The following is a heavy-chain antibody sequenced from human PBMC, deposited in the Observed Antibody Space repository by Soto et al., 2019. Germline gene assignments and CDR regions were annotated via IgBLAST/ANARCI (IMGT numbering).Heavy chain of an antibody. J-gene: IGHJ3*02. V-gene: IGHV3-23*01. Sequence: EVQLLESGGGLVQPGGSLRLSCAASGFTFNTYAMSWVRQAPGKGLECVSTISASGGSINYADSVKGRFTISRDNSKSTLYLQMNSLRAEDTAVYYCAKRKDSSGSRGDASDMLGQGTMVTVSS. CDR1: GFTFNTYA. D-gene: IGHD6-19*01. CDR2: ISASGGSI. CDR3: AKRKDSSGSRGDASDM.